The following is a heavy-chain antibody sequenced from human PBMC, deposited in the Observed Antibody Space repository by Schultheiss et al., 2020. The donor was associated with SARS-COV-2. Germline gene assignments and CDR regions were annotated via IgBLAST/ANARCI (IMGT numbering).Heavy chain of an antibody. J-gene: IGHJ6*02. CDR3: AKDLGRSGRQPYGMDV. D-gene: IGHD3-16*01. Sequence: GESLKISCKGSGYSFTSYWIGWVRQMPGKGLEWIGIIYPGDSDTRYSPSFQGQVTISADKSISTAYLQWSSLKASDTAMYYCAKDLGRSGRQPYGMDVWGQGTTVTVSS. V-gene: IGHV5-51*01. CDR2: IYPGDSDT. CDR1: GYSFTSYW.